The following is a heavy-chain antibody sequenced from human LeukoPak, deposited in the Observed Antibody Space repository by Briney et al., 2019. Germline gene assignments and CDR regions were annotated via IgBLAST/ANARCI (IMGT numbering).Heavy chain of an antibody. D-gene: IGHD6-6*01. CDR3: ARLYSSSPWEDS. V-gene: IGHV1-8*01. CDR1: GYTFTSYD. CDR2: MNPNSGNT. Sequence: WASVKVSCKASGYTFTSYDINWVRQTAGQGLEWMGWMNPNSGNTGYAQKFQGRVTMTRNTSISTAYMELSSLTSDDTAVYYCARLYSSSPWEDSWGQGTLVSVSS. J-gene: IGHJ4*02.